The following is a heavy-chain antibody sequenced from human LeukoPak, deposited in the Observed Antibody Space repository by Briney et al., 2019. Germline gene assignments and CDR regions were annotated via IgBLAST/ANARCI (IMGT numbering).Heavy chain of an antibody. V-gene: IGHV4-30-2*01. D-gene: IGHD6-25*01. J-gene: IGHJ4*02. CDR2: IYHSGST. CDR3: ARVVRLPYYFDY. CDR1: GGSISSGGYS. Sequence: ASETLSLTCAVSGGSISSGGYSWSWIRQPPGKGLEWIGYIYHSGSTYYNPSLKSRVTISVDRSKNQFSLKLSSVTAADTAVYYCARVVRLPYYFDYWGQGTLVTVSS.